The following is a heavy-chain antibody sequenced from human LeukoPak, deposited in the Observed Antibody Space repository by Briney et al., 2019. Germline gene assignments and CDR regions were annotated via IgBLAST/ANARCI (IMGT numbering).Heavy chain of an antibody. CDR2: INHSGST. Sequence: SETLSLTCTVSGGSISSGGYYWSWIRQPPGTGLEWIGEINHSGSTNYNPSLKSRVTISVDTSKNQFSLELSSVTAADTAVYYCASRGGDSSGSYWGQGTLVTVSS. D-gene: IGHD6-19*01. CDR3: ASRGGDSSGSY. CDR1: GGSISSGGYY. V-gene: IGHV4-39*07. J-gene: IGHJ4*02.